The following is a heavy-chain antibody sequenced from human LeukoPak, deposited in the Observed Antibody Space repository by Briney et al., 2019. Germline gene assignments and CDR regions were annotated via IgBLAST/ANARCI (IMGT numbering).Heavy chain of an antibody. D-gene: IGHD3-9*01. CDR2: ITSGGDYI. CDR1: GFTFSSYE. Sequence: GGSLRLSCAASGFTFSSYEMNWVRQAPGKGLEWVSSITSGGDYIYYADSVKGQFTTSRDNAKNSLSLQLNSLRVEDTAVYYCARGHYDVLAASYKWTPDYWGQGTLVTVSS. J-gene: IGHJ4*02. CDR3: ARGHYDVLAASYKWTPDY. V-gene: IGHV3-21*01.